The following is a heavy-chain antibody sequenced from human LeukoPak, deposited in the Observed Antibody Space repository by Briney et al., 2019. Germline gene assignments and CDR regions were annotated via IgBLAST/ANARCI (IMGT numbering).Heavy chain of an antibody. V-gene: IGHV3-9*01. Sequence: GGSLRLSCAASGFTFDDYAMHWVRQAPGKGLEWVSGISWNSGSIGYADSVKGRFTISRDNAKNSLYLQMNSLRAEDTALYYCAKGRGSGSYSTADYWGQGTLVTVSS. CDR1: GFTFDDYA. D-gene: IGHD3-10*01. CDR2: ISWNSGSI. J-gene: IGHJ4*02. CDR3: AKGRGSGSYSTADY.